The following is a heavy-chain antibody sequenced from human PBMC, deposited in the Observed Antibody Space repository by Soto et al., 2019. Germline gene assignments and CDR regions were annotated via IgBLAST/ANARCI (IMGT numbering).Heavy chain of an antibody. V-gene: IGHV3-11*01. J-gene: IGHJ4*02. CDR3: ARAMYSSKTEFEY. D-gene: IGHD6-13*01. CDR1: GFTFSDSY. CDR2: ISSSAGTI. Sequence: QVQLVESGGGLVKPGGSLRLSCAASGFTFSDSYMSWIRQAPGKGLEWISYISSSAGTISYADSVKGRFTISRDNAKNSLYLQMNSLRAEDTAVYYCARAMYSSKTEFEYWGQGTLVTVSS.